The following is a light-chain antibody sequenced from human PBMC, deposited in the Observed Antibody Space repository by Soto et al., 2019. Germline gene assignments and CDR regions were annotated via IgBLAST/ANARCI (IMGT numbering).Light chain of an antibody. CDR1: QSVLYRSNNKNY. CDR2: WAS. CDR3: QQYYTTLALT. J-gene: IGKJ4*01. V-gene: IGKV4-1*01. Sequence: DIVMTQSPDSLAVSLGARATINCRSSQSVLYRSNNKNYLAWYQQKPGQPPKLLIYWASTRESGVPERFSGSGSATDFTLTIRSVQAEDVAVYYCQQYYTTLALTFGGGTKVEIK.